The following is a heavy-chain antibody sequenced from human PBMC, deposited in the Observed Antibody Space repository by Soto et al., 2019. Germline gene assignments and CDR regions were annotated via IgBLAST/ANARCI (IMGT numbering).Heavy chain of an antibody. CDR1: GGSITTGGRY. CDR2: IYYSGNT. V-gene: IGHV4-31*02. J-gene: IGHJ3*02. D-gene: IGHD1-1*01. CDR3: AQALVFTGGDGFDI. Sequence: QVRLQEWGPGLVKPSQTLSLKCSVSGGSITTGGRYWSWIRQLPGKGLEWIGDIYYSGNTYYNASLKGRVTMSVEAAKNQFSLKLSSVTAADTAVYYCAQALVFTGGDGFDIWGQGRLVTVSS.